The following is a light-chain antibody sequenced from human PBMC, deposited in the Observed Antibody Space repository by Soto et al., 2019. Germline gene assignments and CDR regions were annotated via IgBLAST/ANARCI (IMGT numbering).Light chain of an antibody. CDR1: QSVSRSY. J-gene: IGKJ2*01. V-gene: IGKV3-20*01. CDR3: QQYGSSPPT. Sequence: EIVLTQSPGTLSLSPGERATLSCRASQSVSRSYLAWYQQKPGQAPSLLIYGASSRATGIPDRFSGSGSGTDFTLTISRLEPEDVAVYYCQQYGSSPPTFGQGTKLEIK. CDR2: GAS.